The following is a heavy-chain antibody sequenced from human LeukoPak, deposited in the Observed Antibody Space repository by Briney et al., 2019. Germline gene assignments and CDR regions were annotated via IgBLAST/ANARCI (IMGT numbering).Heavy chain of an antibody. V-gene: IGHV3-7*01. CDR1: GFTFSSYW. J-gene: IGHJ4*02. CDR3: ARYCGSTSCYARGYDC. CDR2: IKQDGSEK. D-gene: IGHD2-2*01. Sequence: PGGSLRLSCAASGFTFSSYWISWIRQAPGKGLEWVANIKQDGSEKYYVDSVKGRFTISRDNAKNSLYLQMNSLRAEDTAVYYCARYCGSTSCYARGYDCWGQGALVTVSS.